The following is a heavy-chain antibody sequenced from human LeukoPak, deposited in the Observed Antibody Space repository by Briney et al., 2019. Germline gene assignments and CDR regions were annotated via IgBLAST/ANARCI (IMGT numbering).Heavy chain of an antibody. J-gene: IGHJ3*02. CDR3: AKDRTFSSSSFYAFDI. D-gene: IGHD6-13*01. Sequence: GGSLRLSCAASGFTFSNAWMSWVRQAPGKGLEWVGRIKSKTDGGTTDYAAPVKGRFTISRDDSKNTLYLQMNSLKTEDTAVYYCAKDRTFSSSSFYAFDIWGQGTMVTVSS. CDR2: IKSKTDGGTT. V-gene: IGHV3-15*01. CDR1: GFTFSNAW.